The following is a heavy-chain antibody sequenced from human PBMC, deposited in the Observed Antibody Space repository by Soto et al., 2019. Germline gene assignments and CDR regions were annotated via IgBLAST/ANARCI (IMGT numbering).Heavy chain of an antibody. J-gene: IGHJ3*02. D-gene: IGHD6-19*01. V-gene: IGHV3-7*05. CDR3: ERSGWSIDAFEI. CDR1: GFTFSSYW. Sequence: GGSLGLSWAASGFTFSSYWMSWVRQAPGKGLEWVANIKQDGSEKYYVDSVKGRFTISRDNANNSLYLQMNSLRAEDTAVYYCERSGWSIDAFEIWGQGTMVTVSS. CDR2: IKQDGSEK.